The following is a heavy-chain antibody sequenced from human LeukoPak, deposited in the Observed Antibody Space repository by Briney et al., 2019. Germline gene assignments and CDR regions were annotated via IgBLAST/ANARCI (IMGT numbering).Heavy chain of an antibody. D-gene: IGHD6-19*01. V-gene: IGHV3-15*01. Sequence: GGSLRLSCAASGFTFSNAWMSWVRQAPGKGLEWVGRIKSKTDGGTTDYAAPVKGRFTISRDDSKNTLYLQMSSLKTEDTAVYYCTTDLRMWQWPQLLGMYVWGQGTTVTVSS. CDR1: GFTFSNAW. J-gene: IGHJ6*02. CDR2: IKSKTDGGTT. CDR3: TTDLRMWQWPQLLGMYV.